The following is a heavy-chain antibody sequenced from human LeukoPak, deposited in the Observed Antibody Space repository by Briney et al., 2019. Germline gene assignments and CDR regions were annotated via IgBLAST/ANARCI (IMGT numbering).Heavy chain of an antibody. CDR3: AKDWTIRGVIISLDY. Sequence: GGSLRHSCAASGFTFSSYGMHWVRQAPGKGLEWVAFIRYDGSNKYYADSVKGRFTISRDNSKNTLYLQMNSLRAEDTAVYYCAKDWTIRGVIISLDYWGQGTLVTVSS. CDR2: IRYDGSNK. J-gene: IGHJ4*02. D-gene: IGHD3-10*01. CDR1: GFTFSSYG. V-gene: IGHV3-30*02.